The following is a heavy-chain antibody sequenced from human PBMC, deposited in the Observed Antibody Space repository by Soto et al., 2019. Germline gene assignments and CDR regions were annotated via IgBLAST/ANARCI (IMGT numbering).Heavy chain of an antibody. D-gene: IGHD6-19*01. CDR3: ARLELAVVDRYDYYYMDV. J-gene: IGHJ6*03. CDR1: VGSISSYY. Sequence: ETLSLTCTVSVGSISSYYWSWIRQPPGKGLEWIGYIYYSGSTNYNPSLKSRFTISVDTSKNQFSLKLSSVTAADTAAYYCARLELAVVDRYDYYYMDVWRKGTAVAVP. CDR2: IYYSGST. V-gene: IGHV4-59*08.